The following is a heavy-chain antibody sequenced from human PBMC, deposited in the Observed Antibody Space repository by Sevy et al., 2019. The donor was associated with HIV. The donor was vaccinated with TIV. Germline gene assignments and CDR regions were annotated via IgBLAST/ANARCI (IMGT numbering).Heavy chain of an antibody. J-gene: IGHJ4*02. CDR2: IYPGDSDT. V-gene: IGHV5-51*01. D-gene: IGHD3-10*01. CDR3: ARALITMVRGVIIFGFDY. CDR1: GYSFTSYW. Sequence: TRGESLKISCKGSGYSFTSYWIGWVRQMPGKGLEWMGIIYPGDSDTRYSPSFQGQVTISADKSISTAYLQWSSLKASDTAMYYCARALITMVRGVIIFGFDYWGQGTLVTVSS.